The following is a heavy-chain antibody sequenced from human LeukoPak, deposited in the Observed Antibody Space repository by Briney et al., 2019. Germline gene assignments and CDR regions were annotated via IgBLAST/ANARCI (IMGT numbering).Heavy chain of an antibody. CDR1: GGSISSSSYY. V-gene: IGHV4-39*01. CDR2: IYYSGST. CDR3: ARSVAVAGYYFDY. Sequence: SETLSLTCTVSGGSISSSSYYWGWIRQPPGKGLEWIGSIYYSGSTYYNPSLKSRVTISVDTSKNQFSLKLSSVTAADTAVYYCARSVAVAGYYFDYWGQGTLVTVSS. J-gene: IGHJ4*02. D-gene: IGHD6-19*01.